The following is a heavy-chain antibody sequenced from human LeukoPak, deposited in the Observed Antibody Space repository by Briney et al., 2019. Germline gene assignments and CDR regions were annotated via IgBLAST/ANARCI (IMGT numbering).Heavy chain of an antibody. CDR2: SSSSNS. CDR1: GFTFTPYS. CDR3: ARDSGSPHAFDI. D-gene: IGHD1-26*01. V-gene: IGHV3-21*04. Sequence: PGGSLRLSCAASGFTFTPYSINWVRQAPGKGLEWVSSSSSSNSYYADSVKGRFTISRDNAKNSLYLQMNSLRAEDTAVYYCARDSGSPHAFDIWGQGTMVTVSS. J-gene: IGHJ3*02.